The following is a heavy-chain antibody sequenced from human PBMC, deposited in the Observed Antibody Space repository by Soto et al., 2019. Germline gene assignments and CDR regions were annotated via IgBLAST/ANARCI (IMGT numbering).Heavy chain of an antibody. J-gene: IGHJ4*01. CDR3: ARADSSGWSPLDY. CDR2: ISYDGSNK. D-gene: IGHD6-19*01. CDR1: GLTFISYG. V-gene: IGHV3-30*03. Sequence: GGSLRLSCAASGLTFISYGMHWVRQAPGKGLGWVAVISYDGSNKYYADSVKGRFTISRDNSKNTLYLQMNSLRADDMVVYYCARADSSGWSPLDYWGQGTLVTGPS.